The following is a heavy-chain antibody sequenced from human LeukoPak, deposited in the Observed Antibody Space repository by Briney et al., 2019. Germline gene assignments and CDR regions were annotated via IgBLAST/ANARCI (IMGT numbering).Heavy chain of an antibody. CDR2: IYYSGST. CDR1: GGSISSNNYY. D-gene: IGHD2-15*01. J-gene: IGHJ4*02. V-gene: IGHV4-31*03. CDR3: AKGYCSGGSCYSVDY. Sequence: PSETLSLTCTVSGGSISSNNYYWGWIRQPPGKDLEWIGYIYYSGSTYYNPSLKSRVTISVDTSKNQFSLKLSSVTAADTAVYYCAKGYCSGGSCYSVDYWGQGTLVTVSS.